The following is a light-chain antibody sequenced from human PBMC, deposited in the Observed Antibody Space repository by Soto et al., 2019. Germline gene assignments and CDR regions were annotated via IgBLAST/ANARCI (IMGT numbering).Light chain of an antibody. CDR3: QQYNNWPFT. J-gene: IGKJ4*01. CDR1: QSFSSS. V-gene: IGKV3-15*01. Sequence: EIVMTQSPATLSVSPGERATLSCRASQSFSSSLAWYQQKPGQAPRLLIYDASARATSIPAMFSGCGSGTEFTLTISSLQSEDFAVYYCQQYNNWPFTFGGGTKVEI. CDR2: DAS.